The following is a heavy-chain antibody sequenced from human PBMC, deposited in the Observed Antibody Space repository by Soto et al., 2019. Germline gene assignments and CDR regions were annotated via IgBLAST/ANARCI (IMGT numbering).Heavy chain of an antibody. J-gene: IGHJ4*02. Sequence: EVQLLESGGGLVQPGGSLRLSCAASGFTLSSYAMTWVRQAPGKGLEWVSVISDSDNATYXADSVKGRLTISRDNXXXXXXXXXXXXXXXXXXXXXXXXXXSSSAWSASDSWGQGTLVTVSA. D-gene: IGHD6-19*01. CDR1: GFTLSSYA. CDR3: XXXXSSSAWSASDS. V-gene: IGHV3-23*01. CDR2: ISDSDNAT.